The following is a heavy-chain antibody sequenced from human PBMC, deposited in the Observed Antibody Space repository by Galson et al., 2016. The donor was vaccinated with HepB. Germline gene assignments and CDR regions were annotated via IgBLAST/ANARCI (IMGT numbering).Heavy chain of an antibody. CDR1: GFTFSSYA. CDR3: VKVGSSSSYYYYYYMDV. Sequence: SLRLSCAASGFTFSSYAMHWVRQAPGKGLEYVSAISSNGGSTYYADSVKGRFTISRDNSKKTLYLQMSSLRAEDTAVYYCVKVGSSSSYYYYYYMDVWGKGTTVTVSS. D-gene: IGHD6-13*01. J-gene: IGHJ6*03. V-gene: IGHV3-64D*06. CDR2: ISSNGGST.